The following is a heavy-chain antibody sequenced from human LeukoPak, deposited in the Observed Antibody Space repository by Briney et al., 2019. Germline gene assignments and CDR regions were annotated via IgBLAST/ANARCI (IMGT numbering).Heavy chain of an antibody. D-gene: IGHD3-22*01. J-gene: IGHJ4*02. Sequence: PGGSLRLSCAASGFSFSTYSMNWVRQAPGKGLEWVSYISSSSSYTNYADSVKGRFTISRDNAKNSLYLQMNSLRAEDTAVYYCARRPGDSSGYYYALDYWGQGTLVTVSS. CDR3: ARRPGDSSGYYYALDY. V-gene: IGHV3-21*05. CDR1: GFSFSTYS. CDR2: ISSSSSYT.